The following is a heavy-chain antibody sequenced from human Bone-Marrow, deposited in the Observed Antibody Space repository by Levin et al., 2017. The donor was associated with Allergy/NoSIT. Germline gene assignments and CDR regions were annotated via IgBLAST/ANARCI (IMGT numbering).Heavy chain of an antibody. CDR1: GFTFSSYW. D-gene: IGHD3-10*01. V-gene: IGHV3-7*01. CDR3: ASLPFGYGELGY. Sequence: GASVKVSCAASGFTFSSYWMNWVRQAPGKGLEWVANIKQDGSEKYSVDSVKGRFTISRDNAKNSLYLQMNSLRAEDTAVYYCASLPFGYGELGYWGQGTLVTVSS. J-gene: IGHJ4*02. CDR2: IKQDGSEK.